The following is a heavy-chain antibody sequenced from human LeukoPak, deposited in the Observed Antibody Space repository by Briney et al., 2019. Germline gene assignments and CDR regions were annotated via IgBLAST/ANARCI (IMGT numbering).Heavy chain of an antibody. J-gene: IGHJ4*02. CDR3: ARVGLFGERWYFDY. CDR2: INPNSGGT. D-gene: IGHD3-10*02. V-gene: IGHV1-2*06. Sequence: ASVKVYCKASGYTFTGYYMHWVRQAPGQGLELMGRINPNSGGTNHAQKFQGRVTMTRDTSISTAYMELSRLRSDDTAVYYCARVGLFGERWYFDYWGQGTLVTVSS. CDR1: GYTFTGYY.